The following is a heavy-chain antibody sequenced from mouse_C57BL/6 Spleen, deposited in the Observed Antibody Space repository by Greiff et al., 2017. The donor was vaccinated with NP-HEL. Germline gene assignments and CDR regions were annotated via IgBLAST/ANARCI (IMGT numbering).Heavy chain of an antibody. Sequence: EVKLMESEGGLVQPGSSMKLSCTASGFTFSDYYMAWVRQVPEKGLEWVANINSDGSSTYYLDSLKSRFIISRDNEKNILYLQMSSLKSEDTATYYCAREGNYYGSSYGYFDVWGTGTTVTVSS. CDR3: AREGNYYGSSYGYFDV. V-gene: IGHV5-16*01. CDR2: INSDGSST. J-gene: IGHJ1*03. D-gene: IGHD1-1*01. CDR1: GFTFSDYY.